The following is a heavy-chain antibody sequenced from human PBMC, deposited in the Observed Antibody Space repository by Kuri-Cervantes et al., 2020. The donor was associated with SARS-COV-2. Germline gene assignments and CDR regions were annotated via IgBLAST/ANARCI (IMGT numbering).Heavy chain of an antibody. CDR2: IYYSGST. V-gene: IGHV4-59*12. CDR1: GPSINSYY. Sequence: SETLSLTCTVSGPSINSYYWSWIRQPPGKGLEWIGYIYYSGSTNYNPSLKSRVTISVDTPKNQFSLKLSSVTDADTAVYYCAGVPGVIAVAGDYYYYGMDVWGQGTTVTVSS. CDR3: AGVPGVIAVAGDYYYYGMDV. J-gene: IGHJ6*02. D-gene: IGHD6-19*01.